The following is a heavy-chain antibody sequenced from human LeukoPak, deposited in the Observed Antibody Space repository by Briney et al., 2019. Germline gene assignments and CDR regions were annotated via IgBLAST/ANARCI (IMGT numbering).Heavy chain of an antibody. J-gene: IGHJ5*02. CDR2: INPRGTST. Sequence: ASVKVSCKASGYSFTGHYMHWVRQAPGQGLEWMGVINPRGTSTIYAEKFQGRIIMTRDLSTTTDYMELSSLKSDDTAVYYCTRDNSMHERVWWFDPWGQGTLVTVSS. D-gene: IGHD4-23*01. V-gene: IGHV1-46*01. CDR3: TRDNSMHERVWWFDP. CDR1: GYSFTGHY.